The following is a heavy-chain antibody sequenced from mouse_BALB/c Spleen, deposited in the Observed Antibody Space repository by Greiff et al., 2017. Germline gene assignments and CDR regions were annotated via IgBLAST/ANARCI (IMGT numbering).Heavy chain of an antibody. Sequence: QVQLQQPGAELVKPGASVKMSCKDSGYTFTSYWMHWVKQRPGQGLEWIGVIDPSDSYTSYNQKFKGKATLTVDTSSSTAYMQLSSLTSEDSAVYYCTREYAFDYWGQGTTLTVSS. J-gene: IGHJ2*01. CDR1: GYTFTSYW. CDR3: TREYAFDY. V-gene: IGHV1S127*01. D-gene: IGHD5-1*01. CDR2: IDPSDSYT.